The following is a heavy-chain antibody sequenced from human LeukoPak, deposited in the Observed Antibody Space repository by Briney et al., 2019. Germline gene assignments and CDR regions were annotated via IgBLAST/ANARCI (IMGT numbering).Heavy chain of an antibody. CDR2: ISAYNGNT. CDR3: ARDPSSGWRDAFDI. V-gene: IGHV1-18*04. Sequence: GASVKVSCKASGYTFTSYGISWVQQAPGQGLEWMGWISAYNGNTNYAQKLQGRVTMTTDTSTSTAYMELRSLRSDDTAVYYCARDPSSGWRDAFDIWGQGTMVTVSS. J-gene: IGHJ3*02. D-gene: IGHD6-19*01. CDR1: GYTFTSYG.